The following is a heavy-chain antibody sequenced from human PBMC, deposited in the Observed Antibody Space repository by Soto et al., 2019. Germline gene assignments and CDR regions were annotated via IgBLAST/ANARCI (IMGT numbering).Heavy chain of an antibody. CDR3: SRYFDWLLQSPYAYYFDY. Sequence: GESLKISCTASGFTFGDYAMSWFRQAPGKGLEWVGFIRSKAYGGTTEYAASVKGRFTISRDDSKSIAYLQMNSLKTEDTAVYYCSRYFDWLLQSPYAYYFDYWGQGTLVTVSS. CDR2: IRSKAYGGTT. D-gene: IGHD3-9*01. CDR1: GFTFGDYA. V-gene: IGHV3-49*03. J-gene: IGHJ4*02.